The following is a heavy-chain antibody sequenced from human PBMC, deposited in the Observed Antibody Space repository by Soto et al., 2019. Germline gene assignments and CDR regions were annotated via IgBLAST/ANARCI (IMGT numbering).Heavy chain of an antibody. J-gene: IGHJ4*02. CDR2: ISAYNGNT. CDR1: GDSITSYG. Sequence: GASVEVCCGSCGDSITSYGIICVRQAPGQGLEWMGWISAYNGNTNYAQKLQGRVTMTTDTSTSTAYMELRSLRSDDTAVYYCARDQGPYSSSSGDDYWGQGTLVTVSS. D-gene: IGHD6-6*01. CDR3: ARDQGPYSSSSGDDY. V-gene: IGHV1-18*01.